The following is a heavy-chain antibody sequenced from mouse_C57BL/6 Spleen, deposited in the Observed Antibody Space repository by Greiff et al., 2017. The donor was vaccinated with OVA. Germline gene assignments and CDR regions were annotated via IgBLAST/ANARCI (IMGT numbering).Heavy chain of an antibody. CDR1: GYAFSSYW. CDR3: ARVEYDYTFDD. CDR2: IYPGDGDT. Sequence: VQLQQSGAELVKPGASVKISCKASGYAFSSYWMNWVRQRPGKGLEWIGQIYPGDGDTNYNGKFKGKATLTADKSSSTAYMQLSSLTSEDSAVYFCARVEYDYTFDDWGQGTTLTVSS. V-gene: IGHV1-80*01. D-gene: IGHD2-4*01. J-gene: IGHJ2*01.